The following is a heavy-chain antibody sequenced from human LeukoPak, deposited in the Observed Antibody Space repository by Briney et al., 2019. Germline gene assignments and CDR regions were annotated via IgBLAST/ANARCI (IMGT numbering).Heavy chain of an antibody. J-gene: IGHJ3*02. CDR3: ARGLGSVGATQAAFDI. D-gene: IGHD1-26*01. Sequence: PSETLSLTCAVSGGSISSGVYSCSWIRQPPGKGLEWIGYIYHSGSTYYNPSLKSRVTISVDRSKNQFSLKLSSVTAADTAVYYCARGLGSVGATQAAFDIWGQGTMVTVSS. CDR2: IYHSGST. CDR1: GGSISSGVYS. V-gene: IGHV4-30-2*01.